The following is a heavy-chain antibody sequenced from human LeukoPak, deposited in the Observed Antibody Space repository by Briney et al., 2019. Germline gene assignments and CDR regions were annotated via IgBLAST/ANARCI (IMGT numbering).Heavy chain of an antibody. CDR3: ARSYDILTGYYVGVYYYYMDV. D-gene: IGHD3-9*01. J-gene: IGHJ6*03. Sequence: ASVKVSCKASGYTFTSYGISWVRQAPGQGLEWMGWISAYNGNTNYAQKLQGRVTMTTDTSTSTAYMELRSLRSDDTAVYYCARSYDILTGYYVGVYYYYMDVWGKGTTVTVSS. CDR1: GYTFTSYG. V-gene: IGHV1-18*01. CDR2: ISAYNGNT.